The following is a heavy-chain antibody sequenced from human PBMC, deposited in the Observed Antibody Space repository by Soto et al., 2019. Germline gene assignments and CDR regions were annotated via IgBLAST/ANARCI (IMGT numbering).Heavy chain of an antibody. CDR3: ARVPPGGYSGYDSAFDI. CDR1: GFTFADYG. CDR2: INWNGGST. J-gene: IGHJ3*02. Sequence: GGSLRLSCAASGFTFADYGMSWVRQAPGKGLEWVSGINWNGGSTGYADSVKGRFTISRDNAKNSLYLQMNSLRAEDTALYYCARVPPGGYSGYDSAFDIWGQGTMVTVSS. D-gene: IGHD5-12*01. V-gene: IGHV3-20*04.